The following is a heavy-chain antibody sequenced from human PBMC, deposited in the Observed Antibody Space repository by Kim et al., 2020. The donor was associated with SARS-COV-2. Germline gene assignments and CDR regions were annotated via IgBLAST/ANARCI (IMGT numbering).Heavy chain of an antibody. D-gene: IGHD3-3*01. CDR1: GFTFSSYA. CDR3: AKDALPPSRTIFGVVSSRTRLDY. V-gene: IGHV3-23*01. Sequence: GGSLRLSCAASGFTFSSYAMSWVRQAPGKGLEWVSAISGSGGSTYYADSVKGRFTISRDNSKNTLYLQMNSLRAEDTAVYYCAKDALPPSRTIFGVVSSRTRLDYWGQGTLVTVSS. J-gene: IGHJ4*02. CDR2: ISGSGGST.